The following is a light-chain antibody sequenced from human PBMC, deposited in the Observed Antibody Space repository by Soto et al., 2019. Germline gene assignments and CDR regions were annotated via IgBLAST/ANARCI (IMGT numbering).Light chain of an antibody. CDR3: SSYTSSSTTV. CDR2: DVS. J-gene: IGLJ1*01. CDR1: SSDVGGYKY. V-gene: IGLV2-14*03. Sequence: QSALTQPASVSRSPGQSITISCTGTSSDVGGYKYVSWYQQHPGKAPKLMIYDVSNRPSGVSDRFSGSKSGNTASLTISGLQTEDEADYYCSSYTSSSTTVFGTGTKLTVL.